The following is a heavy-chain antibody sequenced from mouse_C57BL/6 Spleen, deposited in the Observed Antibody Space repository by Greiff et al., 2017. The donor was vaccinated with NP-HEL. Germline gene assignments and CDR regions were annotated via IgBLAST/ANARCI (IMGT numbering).Heavy chain of an antibody. CDR3: ARDNYDERDAMDY. J-gene: IGHJ4*01. Sequence: EVQVVESGGGLVKPGGSLKLSCAASGFTFSSYAMSWVRQTPEKRLEWVATISDGGSYTYYPDNVKGRFTISRDNAKNNLYLQMSHLKSEDTAMYYCARDNYDERDAMDYWGQGTSVTVSS. CDR2: ISDGGSYT. V-gene: IGHV5-4*01. D-gene: IGHD2-4*01. CDR1: GFTFSSYA.